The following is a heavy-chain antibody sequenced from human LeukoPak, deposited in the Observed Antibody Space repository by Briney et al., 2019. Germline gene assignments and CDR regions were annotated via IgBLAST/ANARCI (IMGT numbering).Heavy chain of an antibody. Sequence: GGSLRLSCAASGFTFSSYGMHWVRQAPGKGLEWVAVISYDGSNKYYADSVKGRFTISRDNSKNTLYLQMNSLRAEDTAVYYCAKGPGSGSYRSYWGQGTLVTVSS. CDR3: AKGPGSGSYRSY. CDR1: GFTFSSYG. D-gene: IGHD3-10*01. V-gene: IGHV3-30*18. CDR2: ISYDGSNK. J-gene: IGHJ4*02.